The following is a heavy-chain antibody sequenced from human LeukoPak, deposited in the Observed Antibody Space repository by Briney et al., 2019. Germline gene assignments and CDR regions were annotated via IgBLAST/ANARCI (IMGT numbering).Heavy chain of an antibody. J-gene: IGHJ4*02. D-gene: IGHD5-18*01. CDR3: ACDTAMAQLFDY. CDR2: INSDGSST. Sequence: PGGSLRLSCAASGFTFSSYRMHWVRQAPGKGLVWVSRINSDGSSTSYADPVKGRFTISRDNAKNTLYLQMNSLRAEDTAVYYCACDTAMAQLFDYWGQGTLVTVSS. CDR1: GFTFSSYR. V-gene: IGHV3-74*01.